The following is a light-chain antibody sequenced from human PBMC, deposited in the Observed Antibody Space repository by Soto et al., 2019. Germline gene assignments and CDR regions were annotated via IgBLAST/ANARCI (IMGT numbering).Light chain of an antibody. CDR3: QQYNMNP. J-gene: IGKJ4*01. V-gene: IGKV1-5*01. CDR2: DAS. CDR1: QSISSW. Sequence: EIEVTLSHSTLSASVGDRVTMSCRASQSISSWLAWYQQKPGKAPKLLIYDASSLESGVPSRFSGSGSGTEFTLTISRLQHDDFATYSGQQYNMNPFGGVTKM.